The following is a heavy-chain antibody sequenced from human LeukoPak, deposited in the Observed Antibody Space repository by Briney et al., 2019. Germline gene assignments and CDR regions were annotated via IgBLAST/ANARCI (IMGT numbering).Heavy chain of an antibody. D-gene: IGHD3-10*01. V-gene: IGHV3-48*01. CDR3: ATRYGSGSYFV. Sequence: PGGSLRLSCAASGFTFSSYTMHWVRQAPGKGLEWISSISGGSSTIYYADSVKGRFTISRDNARNSLYLQMNSLRAEDTAVYYCATRYGSGSYFVWGQGTMVTVSS. J-gene: IGHJ3*01. CDR1: GFTFSSYT. CDR2: ISGGSSTI.